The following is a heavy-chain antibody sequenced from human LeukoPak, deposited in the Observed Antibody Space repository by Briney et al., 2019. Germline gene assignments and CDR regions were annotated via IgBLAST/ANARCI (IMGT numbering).Heavy chain of an antibody. CDR2: ISSSSSTI. CDR1: GFTFSSYS. D-gene: IGHD3-9*01. V-gene: IGHV3-48*04. J-gene: IGHJ3*02. CDR3: ARDYYDILTGDDAFDI. Sequence: GGSLRLSCAASGFTFSSYSMNWVRQAPGKGLEWVSYISSSSSTIYYADSVKGRFTISRDNAKNSLYLQMNSLRAEDTAVYYCARDYYDILTGDDAFDIWGQGTMVTVSS.